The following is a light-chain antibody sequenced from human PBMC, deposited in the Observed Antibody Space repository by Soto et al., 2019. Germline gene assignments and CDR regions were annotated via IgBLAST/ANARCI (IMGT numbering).Light chain of an antibody. CDR3: SSYTSSTSYV. CDR1: SSDVGGYNY. J-gene: IGLJ1*01. V-gene: IGLV2-14*03. CDR2: DVS. Sequence: QSVLTQPPSVSGSPGQSITISCTGTSSDVGGYNYVSWYQQHPGKAPKLVIYDVSNRPSGVSNRFSGSKSGDTASLTISGLQAEDEAVYYCSSYTSSTSYVFGTGTKLTVL.